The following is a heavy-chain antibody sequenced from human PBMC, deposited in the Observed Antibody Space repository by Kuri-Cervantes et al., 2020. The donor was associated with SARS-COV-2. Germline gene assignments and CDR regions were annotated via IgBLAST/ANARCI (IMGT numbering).Heavy chain of an antibody. CDR3: VSGEDTSTPDFGH. Sequence: GGSLRLSCTASGFTFTNHAMSWVRQAPGKGLEWVSVIPSGGNSYYPISVRGRFTISRDNSKNTVYLEMNTLRAEDTARYYCVSGEDTSTPDFGHWGLGTLVTVSS. V-gene: IGHV3-23*03. CDR2: IPSGGNS. D-gene: IGHD3-10*02. CDR1: GFTFTNHA. J-gene: IGHJ4*02.